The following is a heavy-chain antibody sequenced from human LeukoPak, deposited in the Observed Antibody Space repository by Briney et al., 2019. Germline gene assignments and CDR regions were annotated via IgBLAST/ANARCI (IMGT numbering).Heavy chain of an antibody. Sequence: ASVKVSCKASGYTFTSYYMHWVRQAPGQGLEWMGIINPSGGSTSYAQKFQGRVTITADKSTSTAYMELSSLRSEDTAVYYCARDAVAGAEDYWGQGTLVTVSS. D-gene: IGHD6-19*01. CDR1: GYTFTSYY. CDR3: ARDAVAGAEDY. CDR2: INPSGGST. J-gene: IGHJ4*02. V-gene: IGHV1-46*01.